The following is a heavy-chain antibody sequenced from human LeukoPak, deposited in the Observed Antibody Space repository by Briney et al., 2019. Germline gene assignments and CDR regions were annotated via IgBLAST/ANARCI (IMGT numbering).Heavy chain of an antibody. CDR3: ARYYCGGDCYGFDY. CDR1: GGSISSYY. D-gene: IGHD2-21*02. CDR2: IHYSGNT. J-gene: IGHJ4*02. Sequence: PSETLSLTCTVSGGSISSYYWSWIRQAPGKGLEWIGYIHYSGNTNYNPSLKSRVTISVDTSKNQFSLKVNSVTAADTAVYYCARYYCGGDCYGFDYWGQGTLVTVSS. V-gene: IGHV4-59*01.